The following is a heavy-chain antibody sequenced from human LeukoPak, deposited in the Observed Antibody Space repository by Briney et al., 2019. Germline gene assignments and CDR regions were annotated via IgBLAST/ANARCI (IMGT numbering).Heavy chain of an antibody. J-gene: IGHJ1*01. CDR2: IYTSGST. V-gene: IGHV4-61*02. Sequence: SETLSLTCTVSGGSISSGSYYWSWIRQPAGKGLEWIGRIYTSGSTNYNPSLKSRVTISVDTSKNQFSLKLSSVTAADTAVYYCARPRYSSSWYFQHWGQGTLVTVSS. D-gene: IGHD6-13*01. CDR1: GGSISSGSYY. CDR3: ARPRYSSSWYFQH.